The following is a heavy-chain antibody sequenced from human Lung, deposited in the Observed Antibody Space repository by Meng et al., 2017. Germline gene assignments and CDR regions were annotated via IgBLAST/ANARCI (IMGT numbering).Heavy chain of an antibody. CDR3: ARDGVGATVGHFDY. D-gene: IGHD1-26*01. Sequence: QVQWKRSGPGRVMRTQTPPLTSPISGDSVASNSAAWNWIRQSPSRGLEWLGRTYYRSKWYNDYAVSVKSRITINPDTSKNQFSLQLNSVTPEDTAVYYCARDGVGATVGHFDYWGQGTLVTVSS. CDR2: TYYRSKWYN. CDR1: GDSVASNSAA. J-gene: IGHJ4*02. V-gene: IGHV6-1*01.